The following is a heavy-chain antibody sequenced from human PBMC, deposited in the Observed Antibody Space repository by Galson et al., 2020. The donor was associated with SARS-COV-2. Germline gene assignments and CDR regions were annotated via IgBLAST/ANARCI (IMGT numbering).Heavy chain of an antibody. J-gene: IGHJ4*02. Sequence: SETLSLTCAVSGYSISSGYYWGWLRQPPGKGLEWIGSIYHSGSTYYNPSLKSRVTISVDTSKNQFSLKLSSVTAAETAVYYCARGYSSSWYFGWGQGTLVTVSS. CDR1: GYSISSGYY. CDR2: IYHSGST. D-gene: IGHD6-13*01. V-gene: IGHV4-38-2*01. CDR3: ARGYSSSWYFG.